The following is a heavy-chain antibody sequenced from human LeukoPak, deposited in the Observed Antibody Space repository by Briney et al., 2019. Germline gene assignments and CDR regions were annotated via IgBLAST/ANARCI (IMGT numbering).Heavy chain of an antibody. D-gene: IGHD6-6*01. CDR1: GGSISSSSYS. Sequence: PSETLSLTCTVSGGSISSSSYSWGWISQPPGKGLERIGSIYYSVSTYYNLSIKSRLTISVDTSKNQFSLKLSSVTAADTAVYYCARLKGSSSPYYYMDVWGKGTTVTVSS. V-gene: IGHV4-39*07. CDR2: IYYSVST. J-gene: IGHJ6*03. CDR3: ARLKGSSSPYYYMDV.